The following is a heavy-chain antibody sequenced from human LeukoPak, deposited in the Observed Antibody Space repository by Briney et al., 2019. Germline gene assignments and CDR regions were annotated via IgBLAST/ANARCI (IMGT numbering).Heavy chain of an antibody. J-gene: IGHJ5*02. V-gene: IGHV1-69*13. Sequence: ASVKVSCKASGDTFSTYAINWVRQAPGQGLEWMGGIIPIFGTANYAQKFQGRVTITADESTSTAYMELNSLRSEDTAMYYCARDWGMGPSSSWAWGQGTLVTVSS. CDR1: GDTFSTYA. CDR2: IIPIFGTA. CDR3: ARDWGMGPSSSWA. D-gene: IGHD6-13*01.